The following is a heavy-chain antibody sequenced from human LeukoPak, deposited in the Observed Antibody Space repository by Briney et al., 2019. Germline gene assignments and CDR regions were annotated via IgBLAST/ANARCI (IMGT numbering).Heavy chain of an antibody. D-gene: IGHD2-2*01. CDR2: IYSCGST. CDR3: ARIVVPAAMYYYYMDV. CDR1: GFTVSSNY. V-gene: IGHV3-66*02. J-gene: IGHJ6*03. Sequence: GGSLRLSCAASGFTVSSNYMSWVRQAPGKGLEGVSVIYSCGSTYYADSVKGRLTISRDNSKNTLYLQMNSLRAEDTAVYYCARIVVPAAMYYYYMDVWGKGTTVTVSS.